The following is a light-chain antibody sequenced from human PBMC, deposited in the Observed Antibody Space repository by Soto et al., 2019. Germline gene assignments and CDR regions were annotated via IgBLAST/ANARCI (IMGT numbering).Light chain of an antibody. CDR2: GAS. V-gene: IGKV3-15*01. J-gene: IGKJ2*01. CDR3: QQYHNWPPQYT. CDR1: QTVASN. Sequence: EIVMTQSPASLSVSPGDGATLSCRASQTVASNVAWYKQKPGQGPRLLIHGASTRAAGVPARFSGSGSGTDFTLTISSLQSEEFAVYYCQQYHNWPPQYTFGQGTKLQMK.